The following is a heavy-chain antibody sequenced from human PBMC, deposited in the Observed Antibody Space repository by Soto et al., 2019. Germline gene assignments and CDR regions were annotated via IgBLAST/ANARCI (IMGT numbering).Heavy chain of an antibody. CDR3: ARFGYTTEAH. D-gene: IGHD5-12*01. CDR2: ISSSSSYI. Sequence: GGSLRLSCAASGFTFSNYTMIWVRQAPGKGLEWVSSISSSSSYIYYADSVKGRFTISRDNAKNSLYLQMNSLRAEDTAVYYCARFGYTTEAHWGQGTLVTVSS. J-gene: IGHJ4*02. V-gene: IGHV3-21*01. CDR1: GFTFSNYT.